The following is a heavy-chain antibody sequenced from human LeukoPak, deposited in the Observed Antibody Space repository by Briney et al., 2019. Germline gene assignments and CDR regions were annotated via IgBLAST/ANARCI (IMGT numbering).Heavy chain of an antibody. CDR1: GFTFTNYW. D-gene: IGHD3-22*01. CDR2: VLSDGSRI. J-gene: IGHJ4*02. CDR3: ARDAHPNYYDSSGEYYFDY. V-gene: IGHV3-74*01. Sequence: PGGSLRLSCAASGFTFTNYWMHWVRQAPGKGLVWVSRVLSDGSRISYADSVKGRFTISRDNAKNTLYLQMDSLRAEDTAVYYCARDAHPNYYDSSGEYYFDYWGQGTLVTVSS.